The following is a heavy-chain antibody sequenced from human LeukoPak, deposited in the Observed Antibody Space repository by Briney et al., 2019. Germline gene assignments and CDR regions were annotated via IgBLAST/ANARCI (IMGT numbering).Heavy chain of an antibody. Sequence: GGSLRLSCEASGFTFSDSFMSWIRQAPGKGLAWIAYISSRSRTTHYADSVKGRFTISRDNSKNTLYLQMNSLRAEDTAVYYCAKEERDYSGYDLFDYWGQGTLVTVSS. CDR2: ISSRSRTT. J-gene: IGHJ4*02. CDR1: GFTFSDSF. D-gene: IGHD5-12*01. CDR3: AKEERDYSGYDLFDY. V-gene: IGHV3-11*05.